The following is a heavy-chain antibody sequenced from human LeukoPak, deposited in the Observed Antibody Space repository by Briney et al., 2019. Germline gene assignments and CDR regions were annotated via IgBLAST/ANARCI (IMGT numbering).Heavy chain of an antibody. CDR1: GYTFTSYD. J-gene: IGHJ6*03. V-gene: IGHV1-8*01. Sequence: ASVTVSFKASGYTFTSYDINWVRQATGQGLEWMGWMNPNSGNTGYAQKFQGRVTMTRNTSISTAYMELSSLRSEDTAVYYCARGRKWYQLLSGYYMDVWGKGTTVTVSS. CDR2: MNPNSGNT. D-gene: IGHD2-2*01. CDR3: ARGRKWYQLLSGYYMDV.